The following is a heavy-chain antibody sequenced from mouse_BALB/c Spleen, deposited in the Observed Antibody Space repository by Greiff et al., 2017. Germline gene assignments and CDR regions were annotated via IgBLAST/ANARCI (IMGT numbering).Heavy chain of an antibody. V-gene: IGHV5-9-3*01. J-gene: IGHJ2*01. Sequence: EVQVVESGGGLVKPGGSLKLSCAASGFTFSSYAMSWVRQTPEKRLEWVATISSGGSYTYYPDSVKGRFTISRDNAKNTLYLQMSSLRSEDTAMYYCARQLITTVVAYYFDYWGQGTTLTVSS. CDR3: ARQLITTVVAYYFDY. CDR1: GFTFSSYA. D-gene: IGHD1-1*01. CDR2: ISSGGSYT.